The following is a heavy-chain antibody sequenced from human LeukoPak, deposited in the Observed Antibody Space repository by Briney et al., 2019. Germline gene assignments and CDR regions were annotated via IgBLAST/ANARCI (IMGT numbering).Heavy chain of an antibody. V-gene: IGHV4-34*01. CDR1: GGSFSGYY. CDR3: ARDHYDFWSGSTYYYYDMDV. Sequence: MTSETLSLTCAVYGGSFSGYYWSWIRQPPGKGLEWIGEINHSGSTNYNPSLKSRVTISVDTSKNQFFLKLSSVTAADTAVYYCARDHYDFWSGSTYYYYDMDVWGQGTTVTVSS. D-gene: IGHD3-3*01. J-gene: IGHJ6*02. CDR2: INHSGST.